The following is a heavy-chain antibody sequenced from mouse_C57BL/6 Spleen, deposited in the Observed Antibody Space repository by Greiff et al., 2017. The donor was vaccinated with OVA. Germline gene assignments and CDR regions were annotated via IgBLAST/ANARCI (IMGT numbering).Heavy chain of an antibody. V-gene: IGHV1-53*01. CDR2: INPSNGGT. J-gene: IGHJ3*01. D-gene: IGHD2-4*01. Sequence: QVHVKQSGTELVKPGASVKLSCKASGYTFTSYWMHWVKQRPGQGLEWIGNINPSNGGTNYNEKFKSKATLTVDKSSSTAYMQLSSLTSEDSAVYYCAMGLYDYLAWFAYWGQGTLVTVSA. CDR3: AMGLYDYLAWFAY. CDR1: GYTFTSYW.